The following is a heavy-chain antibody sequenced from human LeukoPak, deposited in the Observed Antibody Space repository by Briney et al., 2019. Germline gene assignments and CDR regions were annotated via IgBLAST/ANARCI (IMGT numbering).Heavy chain of an antibody. J-gene: IGHJ6*03. CDR1: GFTFSSYG. CDR3: ARDRRSSGGFSGYYYYMDV. D-gene: IGHD6-19*01. Sequence: GGSLRLSCAASGFTFSSYGMHWVRQAPGKGLEWVAFIRYDGSNKYYADSVKGRFTISRDNSKNTLYLQMNSLRAEDTAVYYCARDRRSSGGFSGYYYYMDVWGKGTTVTISS. V-gene: IGHV3-30*02. CDR2: IRYDGSNK.